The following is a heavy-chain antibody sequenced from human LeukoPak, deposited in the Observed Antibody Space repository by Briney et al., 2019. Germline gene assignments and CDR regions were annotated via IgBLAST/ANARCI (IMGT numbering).Heavy chain of an antibody. D-gene: IGHD6-13*01. CDR3: ARGGLGAAAAGTGPDY. CDR2: INTNTGNP. J-gene: IGHJ4*02. CDR1: GYTFTGYY. Sequence: VKVSCKASGYTFTGYYMHWVRQAPGQGLEWMGWINTNTGNPTYAQGFTGRFVFSLDTSVSTAYLQISSLKAEDTAVYYCARGGLGAAAAGTGPDYWGQGTLVTVSS. V-gene: IGHV7-4-1*02.